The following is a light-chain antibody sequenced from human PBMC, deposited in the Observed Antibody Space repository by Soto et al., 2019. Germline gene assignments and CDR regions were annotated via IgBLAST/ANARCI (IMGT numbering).Light chain of an antibody. J-gene: IGLJ3*02. CDR3: QSFDSSLNGWV. Sequence: QSVLTQPPSVSGAPGQRVTISCSGSTSNIGAGYDVHWYQQVPGTAPKLLIYGNTNRPSGVPARFSDSKSGTSASLAITGLQAEDAADYYCQSFDSSLNGWVFGGGTKLTVL. CDR2: GNT. V-gene: IGLV1-40*01. CDR1: TSNIGAGYD.